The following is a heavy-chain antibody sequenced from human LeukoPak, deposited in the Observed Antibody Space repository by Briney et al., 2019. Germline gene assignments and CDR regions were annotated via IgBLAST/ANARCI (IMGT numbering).Heavy chain of an antibody. CDR1: GFTFNNYA. CDR2: ISGGGETT. CDR3: AKTLRYFDWLSGFDY. D-gene: IGHD3-9*01. V-gene: IGHV3-23*01. J-gene: IGHJ4*02. Sequence: GGSLRLSCAASGFTFNNYAMNWVRQAPGKGLEWVSSISGGGETTYYADSAKGRFTISRDNSQNTLYLQMNSLRAEDTAVYYCAKTLRYFDWLSGFDYWGQGTLVTVSS.